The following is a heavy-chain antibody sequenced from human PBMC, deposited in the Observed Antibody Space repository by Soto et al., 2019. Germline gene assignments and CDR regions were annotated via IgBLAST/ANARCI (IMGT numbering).Heavy chain of an antibody. J-gene: IGHJ3*02. CDR2: ISTSSSNI. V-gene: IGHV3-48*02. D-gene: IGHD5-18*01. Sequence: EVQLVESGGGLVQPGESLRLSCAASGFTFSSYSLNWVRQAPGKGLEWVSYISTSSSNIYYAESVKGRFTISRDNANISLYLQMKSLREADTSVYYFARDWYSNALAPDAFDIWGQRTMVIVSS. CDR1: GFTFSSYS. CDR3: ARDWYSNALAPDAFDI.